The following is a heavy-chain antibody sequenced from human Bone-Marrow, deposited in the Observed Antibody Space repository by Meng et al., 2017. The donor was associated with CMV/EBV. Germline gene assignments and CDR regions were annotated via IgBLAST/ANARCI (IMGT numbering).Heavy chain of an antibody. Sequence: SCAASGFTLSTFWMQWVRKVPGKGMVWVSRINGDGSSTSYADSVKGRFTISRDNAKNTLFLQMDSLRAEDSAVYYCGRGSGSYQGSWGKGTLVTVSS. D-gene: IGHD3-10*01. V-gene: IGHV3-74*01. J-gene: IGHJ5*02. CDR1: GFTLSTFW. CDR3: GRGSGSYQGS. CDR2: INGDGSST.